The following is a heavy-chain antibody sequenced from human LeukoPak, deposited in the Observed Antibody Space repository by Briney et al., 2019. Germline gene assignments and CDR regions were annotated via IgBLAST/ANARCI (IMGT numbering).Heavy chain of an antibody. CDR1: GGSVSSYY. D-gene: IGHD4-17*01. V-gene: IGHV4-59*02. CDR3: ARAGDYGIKD. Sequence: SETLSLTCTVSGGSVSSYYWNWIRQPPGKGLEWIGYIYYTGSTNYNPSLKSRVTISVDTSKNQFSLKLNSVTAADTAVYYCARAGDYGIKDWGQGTLVTVSS. J-gene: IGHJ1*01. CDR2: IYYTGST.